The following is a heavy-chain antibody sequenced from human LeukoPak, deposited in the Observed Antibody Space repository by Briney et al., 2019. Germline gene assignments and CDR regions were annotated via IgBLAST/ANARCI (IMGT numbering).Heavy chain of an antibody. V-gene: IGHV1-2*02. CDR1: VYTFTGYY. CDR2: INPNSGGT. CDR3: ARESKYSSGWYGGNESGFDY. Sequence: ASVKVSLKASVYTFTGYYMHWVRQAPARGLAWMGWINPNSGGTNYAQKFQGRVTMTRDTSISTAYMELSRLRSDDTAVYYCARESKYSSGWYGGNESGFDYWGQGTLVTVSS. J-gene: IGHJ4*02. D-gene: IGHD6-19*01.